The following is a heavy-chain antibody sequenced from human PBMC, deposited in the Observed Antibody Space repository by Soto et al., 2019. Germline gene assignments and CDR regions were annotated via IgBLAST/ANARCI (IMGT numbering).Heavy chain of an antibody. Sequence: AAGSLRLSCAASGFTFSSYAMHWVRQAPGKGLEWVAVISYDGSNKYYADSVKGRFTTSRDNSKNTLYLQMNSLRAEDTAVYYCARDRGGASRFLHYYGMDVWGQGTTVTVSS. J-gene: IGHJ6*02. CDR2: ISYDGSNK. V-gene: IGHV3-30-3*01. D-gene: IGHD3-3*01. CDR3: ARDRGGASRFLHYYGMDV. CDR1: GFTFSSYA.